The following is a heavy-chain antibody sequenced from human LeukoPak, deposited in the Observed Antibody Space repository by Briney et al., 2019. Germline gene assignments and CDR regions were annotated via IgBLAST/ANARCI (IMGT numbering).Heavy chain of an antibody. CDR3: ARAGRRGFAY. CDR1: GFTFSSYA. J-gene: IGHJ4*02. V-gene: IGHV4-59*08. CDR2: IYYSGST. Sequence: TGGSLRLSCAASGFTFSSYAMSWVRQAPGKGLEWIGYIYYSGSTNYNPSLKSRVTISVDTSKNQFSLKLSSVTAADTAVYYCARAGRRGFAYWGQGTLVTVSS.